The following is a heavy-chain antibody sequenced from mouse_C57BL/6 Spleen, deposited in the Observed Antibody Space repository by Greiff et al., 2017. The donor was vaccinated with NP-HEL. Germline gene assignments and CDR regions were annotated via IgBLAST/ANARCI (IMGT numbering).Heavy chain of an antibody. CDR3: AREGNYSIFDY. Sequence: EVQGVESGPVLVKPGASVKMSCKASGYTFTDYYMNWVKQSHGKSLEWIGVINPYNGGTSYNQKFKGKATLTVDKSSSTAYMELNSLTSEDSAVYYCAREGNYSIFDYWGQGTTLTVSS. D-gene: IGHD2-5*01. CDR2: INPYNGGT. J-gene: IGHJ2*01. CDR1: GYTFTDYY. V-gene: IGHV1-19*01.